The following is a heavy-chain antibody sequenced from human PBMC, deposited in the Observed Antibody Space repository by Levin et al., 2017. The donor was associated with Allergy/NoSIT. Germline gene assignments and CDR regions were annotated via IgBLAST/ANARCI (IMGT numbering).Heavy chain of an antibody. J-gene: IGHJ4*02. D-gene: IGHD6-19*01. Sequence: GGSLRLSCAASGFTFNTYGMHWVRQAPGKGLEWVAVIWYDGSNKYYADSVKGRFIISRDNSKNTLYLQMNSLSAEDTAVYYCASNAVAGTGYWGQGTLVTVSS. CDR3: ASNAVAGTGY. V-gene: IGHV3-33*01. CDR1: GFTFNTYG. CDR2: IWYDGSNK.